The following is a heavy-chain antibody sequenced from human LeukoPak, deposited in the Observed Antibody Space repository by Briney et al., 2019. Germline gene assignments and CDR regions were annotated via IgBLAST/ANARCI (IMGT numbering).Heavy chain of an antibody. CDR1: GYSFTTNW. CDR2: IYPSDSDT. J-gene: IGHJ4*02. V-gene: IGHV5-51*01. D-gene: IGHD4-17*01. Sequence: GESLKISCKSSGYSFTTNWIGWVRQMPGKGLEWMGIIYPSDSDTRYSPSFQGQVTISADKSISTAYLQWSSLKASDTAMYYCARRYGHSSDHWGQGTLVTVSS. CDR3: ARRYGHSSDH.